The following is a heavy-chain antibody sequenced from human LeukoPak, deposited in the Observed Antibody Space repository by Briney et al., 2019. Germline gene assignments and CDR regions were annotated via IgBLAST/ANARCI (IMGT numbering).Heavy chain of an antibody. D-gene: IGHD3-22*01. Sequence: PGGSLRLSCAASGFTFSSYGMHWVRQAPGKGLEWVAVISYDGSNKYYADSVKGRFTISRDNSKNTLYLQMNSLRAEDTAVYYCARDRDYYAIDYWGQGTLVTVSS. V-gene: IGHV3-30*03. CDR2: ISYDGSNK. CDR3: ARDRDYYAIDY. J-gene: IGHJ4*02. CDR1: GFTFSSYG.